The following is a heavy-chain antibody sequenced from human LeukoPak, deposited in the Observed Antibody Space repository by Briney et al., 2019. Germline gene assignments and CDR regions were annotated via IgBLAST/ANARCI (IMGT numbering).Heavy chain of an antibody. CDR1: GFTFSNYW. Sequence: PGGSLRLSCAASGFTFSNYWMSWVRQAPGKGLEWVVNINQDGSEKYYVDSVKGRFTISRDDAKNSLYLQMNSLRAEDTAVYYCARKLRGYSYGFDYWGQGTLVTVSS. CDR2: INQDGSEK. CDR3: ARKLRGYSYGFDY. D-gene: IGHD5-18*01. J-gene: IGHJ4*02. V-gene: IGHV3-7*01.